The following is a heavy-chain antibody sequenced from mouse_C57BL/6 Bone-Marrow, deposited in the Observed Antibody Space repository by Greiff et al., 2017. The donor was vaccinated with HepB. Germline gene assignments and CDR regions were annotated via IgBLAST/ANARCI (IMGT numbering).Heavy chain of an antibody. CDR2: ISSGGSYT. Sequence: EVQLVESGGDLVKPGGSLKLSCAASGFTFSSYGMSWVRQTPDKRLEWVATISSGGSYTYYPDSVKGRFTISRDNAKNTLYLQMSSLKSEDTAMYYCARWNYYGSQYYFDYWGQGTTLTVSS. CDR3: ARWNYYGSQYYFDY. V-gene: IGHV5-6*01. J-gene: IGHJ2*01. CDR1: GFTFSSYG. D-gene: IGHD1-1*01.